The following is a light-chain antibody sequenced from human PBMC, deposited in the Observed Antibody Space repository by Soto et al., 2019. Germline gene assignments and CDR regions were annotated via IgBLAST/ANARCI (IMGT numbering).Light chain of an antibody. CDR3: QQFGTSPPST. J-gene: IGKJ5*01. V-gene: IGKV3-20*01. CDR2: GAS. CDR1: QSVSSNY. Sequence: EIVLTQSPGTLSLSPGERATLSCRASQSVSSNYLAWYQQKPGQAPRLIIYGASSRATAIPDRFSGSGSGTDFALTISRLEPEDFAVYYCQQFGTSPPSTFGQGTRLEIK.